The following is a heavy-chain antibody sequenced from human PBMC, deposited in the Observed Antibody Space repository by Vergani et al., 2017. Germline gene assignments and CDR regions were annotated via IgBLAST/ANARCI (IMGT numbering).Heavy chain of an antibody. Sequence: QVQLQESGPGLVKPSQTLSLTCTVSGGSINSHNYYWSWIRQPAGKGLEWIGRIHTSGSTNYNPSLKSRVTMSEDTSKNQFSLNLTSVTAADTAVYFCAGGMCLVGSCYKPLFDYWGQGILVTVSS. CDR1: GGSINSHNYY. CDR2: IHTSGST. D-gene: IGHD2-15*01. V-gene: IGHV4-61*02. J-gene: IGHJ4*02. CDR3: AGGMCLVGSCYKPLFDY.